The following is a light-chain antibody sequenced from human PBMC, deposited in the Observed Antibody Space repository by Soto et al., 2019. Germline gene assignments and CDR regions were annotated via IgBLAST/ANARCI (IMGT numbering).Light chain of an antibody. CDR3: QQYGSSPFT. V-gene: IGKV3-20*01. CDR1: QSVSSSY. CDR2: GAS. Sequence: EIVLTQSPGTLSLSPGERATLSCRASQSVSSSYLTWYQHKPGQAPRLLIYGASNRATGIPDRFSGSGSGTDFTLTISRLEPEDFAVYYCQQYGSSPFTFGPGTKVDIK. J-gene: IGKJ3*01.